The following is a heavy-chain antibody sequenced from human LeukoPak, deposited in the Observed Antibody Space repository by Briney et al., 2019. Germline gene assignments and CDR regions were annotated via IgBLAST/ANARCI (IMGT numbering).Heavy chain of an antibody. J-gene: IGHJ6*02. Sequence: SVKVSCKASGGTFSSYAISWVRQAPGQGLEWMGRIIPILGIANYAQKFQGRVTITADKSTSTAYMELSSLRSEDTAVYYCARGAIFGEYGKVDYYYYGMDVWGQGTTVTVSS. D-gene: IGHD3-10*01. V-gene: IGHV1-69*04. CDR1: GGTFSSYA. CDR2: IIPILGIA. CDR3: ARGAIFGEYGKVDYYYYGMDV.